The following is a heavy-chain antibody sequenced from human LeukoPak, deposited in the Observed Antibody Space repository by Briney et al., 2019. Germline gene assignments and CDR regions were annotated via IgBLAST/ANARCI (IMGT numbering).Heavy chain of an antibody. CDR1: GYTFTGYY. CDR2: INPNSGGT. D-gene: IGHD3-22*01. J-gene: IGHJ6*03. V-gene: IGHV1-2*02. CDR3: ARDGLSEYYYGSSGSPWHYYYYMDV. Sequence: ASVKVSCKASGYTFTGYYMHWVRQAPGQGLEWMGWINPNSGGTNYAQKFQGRVTMTRDTSISTAYMELSRLRSDDTAVYYCARDGLSEYYYGSSGSPWHYYYYMDVWGKGTTVTVSS.